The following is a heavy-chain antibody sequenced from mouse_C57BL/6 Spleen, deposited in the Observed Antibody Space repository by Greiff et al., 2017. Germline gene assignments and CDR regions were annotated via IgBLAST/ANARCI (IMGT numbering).Heavy chain of an antibody. CDR1: GYTFTSYW. CDR3: ASPYYYGSSRYWYFDV. V-gene: IGHV1-61*01. CDR2: IYPSDSEP. J-gene: IGHJ1*03. D-gene: IGHD1-1*01. Sequence: QVQLQPSGAELVRPGSSVTLSCKASGYTFTSYWLDWVKQRPGQCLEWIGNIYPSDSEPHYNQKFKDKATFTVDQSSTTAYMQLSSLTSEDSAVYSCASPYYYGSSRYWYFDVWGTGTTVTVSS.